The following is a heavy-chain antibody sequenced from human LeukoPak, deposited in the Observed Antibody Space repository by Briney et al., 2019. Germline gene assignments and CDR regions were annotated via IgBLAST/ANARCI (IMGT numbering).Heavy chain of an antibody. CDR3: AMATRWLNFDY. V-gene: IGHV3-66*01. D-gene: IGHD5-24*01. Sequence: EAGGSLRLSCAASGFTVSSNYMSWVRQAPGKGLEWVSVIYSGGSTYYADSVKGRFTISRDNSKNTLYLQMNSLRAEDTAVYYCAMATRWLNFDYWGQGTLVTVSS. CDR2: IYSGGST. J-gene: IGHJ4*02. CDR1: GFTVSSNY.